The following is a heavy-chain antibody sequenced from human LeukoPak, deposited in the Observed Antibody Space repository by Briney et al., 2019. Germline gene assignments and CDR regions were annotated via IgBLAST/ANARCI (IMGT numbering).Heavy chain of an antibody. CDR2: LYSGGST. J-gene: IGHJ4*02. CDR3: ARLPDYGGTPTFDY. CDR1: GLTVSSHY. Sequence: PGGSLRLSCAVSGLTVSSHYMCWVRQAPAKALVEGLVLYSGGSTYYADSVKGRFTICRDNSKNTLYLQMNSLRVEDTAVYYCARLPDYGGTPTFDYWGQGTLVTVSS. D-gene: IGHD4-23*01. V-gene: IGHV3-66*01.